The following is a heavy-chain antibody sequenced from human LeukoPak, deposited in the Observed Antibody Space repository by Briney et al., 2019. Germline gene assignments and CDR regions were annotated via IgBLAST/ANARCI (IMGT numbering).Heavy chain of an antibody. CDR3: ARGQVVANDY. Sequence: MSSETLSLTCTVSGGSISSSRYYWGWIRQPPGKGLEWIGSIYYSGSTYYNPSLKSRVTISVDTSKNQFSLKLSSVTAADTAVYYCARGQVVANDYWGQGTLVTVSS. CDR1: GGSISSSRYY. V-gene: IGHV4-39*07. D-gene: IGHD5-12*01. CDR2: IYYSGST. J-gene: IGHJ4*02.